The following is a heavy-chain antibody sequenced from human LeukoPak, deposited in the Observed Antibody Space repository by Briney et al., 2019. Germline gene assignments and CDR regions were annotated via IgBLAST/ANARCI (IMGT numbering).Heavy chain of an antibody. CDR1: GFTFSSYA. J-gene: IGHJ4*02. Sequence: GSLRLSCAASGFTFSSYAMSWVRQAPGKGLEWVSAVSTGGGTTSYADSVKGRFTISRDNSKNTLSLQMHSLRAEDTAVYCCAAGKYFFDYWGQGALVTVSS. D-gene: IGHD1-1*01. V-gene: IGHV3-23*01. CDR2: VSTGGGTT. CDR3: AAGKYFFDY.